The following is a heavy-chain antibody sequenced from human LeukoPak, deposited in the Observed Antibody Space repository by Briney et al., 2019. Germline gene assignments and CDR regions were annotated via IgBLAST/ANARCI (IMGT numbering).Heavy chain of an antibody. J-gene: IGHJ4*02. CDR1: GFTVNSHY. Sequence: GGSLRLSCAASGFTVNSHYMSWVRQAPGKGLEWVSIIYDGGTTSYEDSVKGRFTVSRDNSNNILYLQMSSLRAEDTAVYYCATVAGGTYHFDLWGQGALVTVSS. CDR2: IYDGGTT. V-gene: IGHV3-53*01. D-gene: IGHD1-26*01. CDR3: ATVAGGTYHFDL.